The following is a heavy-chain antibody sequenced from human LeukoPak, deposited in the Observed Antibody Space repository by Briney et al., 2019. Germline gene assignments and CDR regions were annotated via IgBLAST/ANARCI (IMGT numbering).Heavy chain of an antibody. CDR1: GGTFSSYA. D-gene: IGHD4-17*01. J-gene: IGHJ3*01. Sequence: ASVKVSCKASGGTFSSYAISWVRQAPGQGLEWMGGIIPIFGTANYAQKFQGRVTITADESTSTAYMELSSLRSEDTAVYYCANYGDYTDAFDVWGQGTMVTVSS. CDR2: IIPIFGTA. CDR3: ANYGDYTDAFDV. V-gene: IGHV1-69*13.